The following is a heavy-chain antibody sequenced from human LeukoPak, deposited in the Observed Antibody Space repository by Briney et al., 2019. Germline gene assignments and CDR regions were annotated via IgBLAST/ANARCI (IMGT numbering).Heavy chain of an antibody. D-gene: IGHD6-13*01. V-gene: IGHV3-21*04. J-gene: IGHJ4*02. CDR3: ARRAAAGIYYFDY. CDR2: ISSSGSYI. Sequence: GGSLRLSCAASGFTFSSYGMNWVRQAPGKGLEWVSSISSSGSYIYYADSVKGRFTISRDNAKHSLYLQMNSLRAEDSVLYYCARRAAAGIYYFDYWGQGPLVSVPS. CDR1: GFTFSSYG.